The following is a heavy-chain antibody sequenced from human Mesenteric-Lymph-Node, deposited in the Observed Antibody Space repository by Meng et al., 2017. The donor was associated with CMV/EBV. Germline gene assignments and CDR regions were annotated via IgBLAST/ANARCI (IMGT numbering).Heavy chain of an antibody. J-gene: IGHJ4*02. CDR3: ARGRGNTYGYFDY. D-gene: IGHD5-18*01. CDR1: GFTFSSNW. CDR2: ISGDGSAT. Sequence: GGSLRLSCAASGFTFSSNWMHWVRQAPGKGLVWVSRISGDGSATTYADSVKGQFTISRDNAKNTLYLQMNSLGAEDTAVYYCARGRGNTYGYFDYWGQGALVTVSS. V-gene: IGHV3-74*01.